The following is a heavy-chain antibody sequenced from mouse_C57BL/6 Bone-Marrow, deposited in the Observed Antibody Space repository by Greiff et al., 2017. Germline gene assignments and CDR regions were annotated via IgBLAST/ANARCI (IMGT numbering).Heavy chain of an antibody. CDR2: IWRGGST. D-gene: IGHD2-3*01. Sequence: VQLQQSGPGLVQPSQSLSITCTVSGFSLTSYGVHWVRQSPGKGLEWLGVIWRGGSTDYNAAFMSRLSITKDNSKSQVFFKMNSLQADDTAIYYCAFIYDGYYDYAMDYWGQGTSVTVSS. CDR1: GFSLTSYG. J-gene: IGHJ4*01. V-gene: IGHV2-5*01. CDR3: AFIYDGYYDYAMDY.